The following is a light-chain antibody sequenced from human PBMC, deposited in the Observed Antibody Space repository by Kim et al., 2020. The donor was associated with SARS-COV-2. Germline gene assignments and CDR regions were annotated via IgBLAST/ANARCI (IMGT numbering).Light chain of an antibody. CDR2: DNT. J-gene: IGLJ2*01. Sequence: GQRVTISSTGNSCNIGAGYDVHWYQQFPGTAPNLLISDNTKRPSGVPDRFSGSKSGTSASLAITGLQEEDETTYYCQSYDSSLGVVFGGGTKVTVL. CDR3: QSYDSSLGVV. CDR1: SCNIGAGYD. V-gene: IGLV1-40*01.